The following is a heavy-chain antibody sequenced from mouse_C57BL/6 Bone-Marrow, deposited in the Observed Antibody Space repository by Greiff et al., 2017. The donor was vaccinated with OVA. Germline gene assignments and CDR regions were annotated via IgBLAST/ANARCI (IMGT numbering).Heavy chain of an antibody. CDR2: IYPRSGNT. Sequence: QVQLQQSGAELARPGASVKLSCKASGYTFTSYGISWVKQRTGQGLEWIGEIYPRSGNTYYNEKFKGKATLTADKSSSTAYMELRSLTSEDSAVYFCARVYGSSYDWGQGTTLTVSS. J-gene: IGHJ2*01. CDR3: ARVYGSSYD. V-gene: IGHV1-81*01. D-gene: IGHD1-1*01. CDR1: GYTFTSYG.